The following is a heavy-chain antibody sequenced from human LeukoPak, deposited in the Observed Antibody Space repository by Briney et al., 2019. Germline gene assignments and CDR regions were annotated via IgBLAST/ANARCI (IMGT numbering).Heavy chain of an antibody. CDR1: GYTFTSHW. D-gene: IGHD5-24*01. CDR3: ARRALDGYIDT. V-gene: IGHV5-51*01. CDR2: IYPDDSDT. Sequence: GESLKISCKGSGYTFTSHWIVWVRQMPGKGLEWMGIIYPDDSDTRYRPSFQGQVTISADKSISTAYLQWSSLKASDTAMHYCARRALDGYIDTWGQGTLVTVSS. J-gene: IGHJ5*02.